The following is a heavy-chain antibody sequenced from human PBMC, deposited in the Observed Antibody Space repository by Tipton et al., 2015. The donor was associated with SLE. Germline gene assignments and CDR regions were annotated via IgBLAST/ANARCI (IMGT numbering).Heavy chain of an antibody. J-gene: IGHJ2*01. V-gene: IGHV4-59*01. D-gene: IGHD6-6*01. CDR1: GGSISSYY. Sequence: LRLSCTVSGGSISSYYWSWIRQPPGKGLEWIGYIYYSGSTNYNPSLKSRVTISVDTSKNQFSLKLSSVTAADTAVYYCARGDSSSSSWYFDLWGRGTLVTVSS. CDR3: ARGDSSSSSWYFDL. CDR2: IYYSGST.